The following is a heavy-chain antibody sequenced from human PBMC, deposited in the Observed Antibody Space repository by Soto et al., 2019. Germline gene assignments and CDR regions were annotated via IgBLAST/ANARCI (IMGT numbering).Heavy chain of an antibody. D-gene: IGHD5-18*01. Sequence: QVQLQESGPGLVKPSQTLSLTCTVSGGSISSGGYYWSWIRQHPGKGLEWIGYIFYTGSTYYNPSLKSRVTISVDTSKNQFSLRLNSVTAADMAVYYCGREAEGAMVTGWGQGTLVTVSS. CDR3: GREAEGAMVTG. J-gene: IGHJ4*02. V-gene: IGHV4-31*03. CDR1: GGSISSGGYY. CDR2: IFYTGST.